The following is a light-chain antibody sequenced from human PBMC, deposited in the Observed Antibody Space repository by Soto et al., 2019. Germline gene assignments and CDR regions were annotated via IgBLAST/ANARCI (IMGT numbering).Light chain of an antibody. J-gene: IGKJ3*01. CDR3: QQYGSQIT. CDR1: QSVNSNY. V-gene: IGKV3-20*01. CDR2: GAS. Sequence: EIVLTQSPGTLSLSPGERATLSCRASQSVNSNYLAWYQQKRGQAPRLLIYGASGRATGIPDRLSGSGSGKDFALTISTLEPEDIAVYYCQQYGSQITFGPGTKVDIK.